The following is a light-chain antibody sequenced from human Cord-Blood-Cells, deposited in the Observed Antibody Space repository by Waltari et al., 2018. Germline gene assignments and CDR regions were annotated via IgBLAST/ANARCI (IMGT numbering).Light chain of an antibody. CDR1: QSVSSN. Sequence: EIVLTQSPATLSVYPGERATLSCRASQSVSSNFSWYQQKPGQAPSPLIYGASTRATGIPARFSGSGSGTEFTLTISSLQSEDFAVYYCQQYNNWPPSTFGQGTKLEIK. V-gene: IGKV3-15*01. CDR2: GAS. CDR3: QQYNNWPPST. J-gene: IGKJ2*01.